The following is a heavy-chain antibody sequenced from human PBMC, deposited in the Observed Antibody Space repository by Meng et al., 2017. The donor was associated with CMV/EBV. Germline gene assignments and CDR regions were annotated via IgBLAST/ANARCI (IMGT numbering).Heavy chain of an antibody. CDR2: TYYRSKWYN. D-gene: IGHD3-22*01. CDR1: NSAA. Sequence: NSAAWNWLRQSPSRGLEWLGRTYYRSKWYNDYAVSVKSRITINPDTSKNQFSLQLNSVTPEDTAVYYCARSGIVVVITNYYYGMDVWGQGTTVTVSS. J-gene: IGHJ6*02. V-gene: IGHV6-1*01. CDR3: ARSGIVVVITNYYYGMDV.